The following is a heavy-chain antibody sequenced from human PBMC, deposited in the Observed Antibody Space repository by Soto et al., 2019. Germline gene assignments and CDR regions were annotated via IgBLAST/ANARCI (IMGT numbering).Heavy chain of an antibody. CDR2: IYYSGST. D-gene: IGHD4-17*01. V-gene: IGHV4-31*03. Sequence: QVQLQESGPGLVQPSQTLSLACTVSGDSISSGGYSWSWIRQHPGKGLEWIGYIYYSGSTFYNPSLKSRVTISVDTSKNQFSLKLSSVTAADTAVYYCARGLSVTLFDFWGQGTLVTVSS. J-gene: IGHJ4*02. CDR3: ARGLSVTLFDF. CDR1: GDSISSGGYS.